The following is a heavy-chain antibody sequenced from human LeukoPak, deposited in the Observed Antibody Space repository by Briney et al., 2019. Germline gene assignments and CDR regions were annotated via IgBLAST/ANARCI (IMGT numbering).Heavy chain of an antibody. CDR1: GYTFTGYY. CDR2: INPNSGGT. J-gene: IGHJ3*02. D-gene: IGHD3-3*01. Sequence: GASVKVSCKASGYTFTGYYMHWVRQAPGQGLEWMGWINPNSGGTNYAQKFQGGVTMTRDTSISTAYMELSRLRSDDTAVYYCARDEDTYYDFWSGYYQGRGAFDIGGQGQWSPSLQ. V-gene: IGHV1-2*02. CDR3: ARDEDTYYDFWSGYYQGRGAFDI.